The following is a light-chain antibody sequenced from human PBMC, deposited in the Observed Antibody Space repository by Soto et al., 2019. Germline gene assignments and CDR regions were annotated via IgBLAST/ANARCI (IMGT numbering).Light chain of an antibody. Sequence: DIQMTQSTSSLSASVGDRVTITCRASQSIRRYLNWYQQKPGKAPKLLIYAASSLQSGVPSRFSGSGSGTDFTLTISSLQPEDFATYYCQQSNSIPYTFGQGTKLEIK. CDR3: QQSNSIPYT. J-gene: IGKJ2*01. CDR1: QSIRRY. CDR2: AAS. V-gene: IGKV1-39*01.